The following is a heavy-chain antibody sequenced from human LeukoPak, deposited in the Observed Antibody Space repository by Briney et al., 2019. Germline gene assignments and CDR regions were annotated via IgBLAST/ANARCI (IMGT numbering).Heavy chain of an antibody. CDR2: VNHSGYT. Sequence: SETLSLTCDVSGVSFSTYYWSWIRQSPEKGLEWTGEVNHSGYTNLNPSLKSRVTISVDTSKNQFSLKLSSVTAADTAVYYCARQIYGSDYWGQGTLVTVSS. CDR3: ARQIYGSDY. V-gene: IGHV4-34*01. D-gene: IGHD4-17*01. CDR1: GVSFSTYY. J-gene: IGHJ4*02.